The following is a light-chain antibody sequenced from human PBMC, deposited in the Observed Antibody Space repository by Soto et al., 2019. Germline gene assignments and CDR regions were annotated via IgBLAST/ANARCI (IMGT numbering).Light chain of an antibody. CDR1: SSNIGAHYD. V-gene: IGLV1-40*01. CDR3: QTYDSSLSAVV. Sequence: QSVLTQPPSVSGAPWQTVSISCTGSSSNIGAHYDVHWYQHLPGTAPKLLIYGNINRPSGVPDRFSGSKSGTSASLAITGLQAEDEADYYCQTYDSSLSAVVFGGGTKLTVL. J-gene: IGLJ2*01. CDR2: GNI.